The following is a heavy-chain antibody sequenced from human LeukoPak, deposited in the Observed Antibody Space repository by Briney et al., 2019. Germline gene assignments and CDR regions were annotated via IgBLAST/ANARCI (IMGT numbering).Heavy chain of an antibody. CDR2: ISAYNGDT. Sequence: ASVKVSCKASGYTFTSYDINWVRQATGQGLEWMGWISAYNGDTNYAQKLQGRVTITADESTSTAYMELSSLRSEDTAVYYCAREKSDYYDSSGYYYPYAFDIWGQGTMVTVSS. J-gene: IGHJ3*02. CDR1: GYTFTSYD. V-gene: IGHV1-18*01. CDR3: AREKSDYYDSSGYYYPYAFDI. D-gene: IGHD3-22*01.